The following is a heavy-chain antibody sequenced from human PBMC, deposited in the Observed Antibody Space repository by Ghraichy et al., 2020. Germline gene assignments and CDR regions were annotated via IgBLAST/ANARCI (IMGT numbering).Heavy chain of an antibody. Sequence: SETLSLTCTVSGGSISSGDYYWSWIRQPPGKGLEWIGYIYYSGSTYYNPSLKSRVTISVDTSKNQFSLKLSSVTAADTAVYYCASQPQVDNWFDPWGQGTLVTVSS. CDR3: ASQPQVDNWFDP. V-gene: IGHV4-30-4*01. D-gene: IGHD2-15*01. J-gene: IGHJ5*02. CDR1: GGSISSGDYY. CDR2: IYYSGST.